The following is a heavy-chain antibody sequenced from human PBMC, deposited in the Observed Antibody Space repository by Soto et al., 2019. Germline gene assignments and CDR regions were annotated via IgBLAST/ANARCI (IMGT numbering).Heavy chain of an antibody. CDR2: ISSSGSYI. CDR3: ARHSRDGYDPYDY. V-gene: IGHV3-11*06. J-gene: IGHJ4*02. Sequence: GGSLRLSCAASGFIFRNSYMSWIRQAPGKGLEWVSKISSSGSYIIYADSVRGRFTISRDNAEDSLFLQMNNLRAEDTAVYYCARHSRDGYDPYDYWGQGTLVTVSS. CDR1: GFIFRNSY. D-gene: IGHD5-12*01.